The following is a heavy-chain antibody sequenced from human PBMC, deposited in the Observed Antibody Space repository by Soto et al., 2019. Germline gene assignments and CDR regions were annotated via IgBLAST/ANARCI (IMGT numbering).Heavy chain of an antibody. J-gene: IGHJ4*02. CDR1: GYSFANYW. CDR3: ARPGAPTDTVVYDF. V-gene: IGHV5-51*01. Sequence: ESLTISGKASGYSFANYWIGWVCQKPGKGLEWMGVIYPGDSETTYSPSFEGQVIISVDRSRGTAFLEWSSLKASDTAMYYCARPGAPTDTVVYDFWGQGTQVTFSS. D-gene: IGHD5-18*01. CDR2: IYPGDSET.